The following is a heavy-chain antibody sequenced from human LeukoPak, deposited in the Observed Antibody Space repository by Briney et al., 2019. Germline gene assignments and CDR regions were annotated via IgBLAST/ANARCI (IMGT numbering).Heavy chain of an antibody. Sequence: PGRSLRLSCAASGFTFSSYTMNWVRQPPGMGLEWVSNIGTSTTTIYYADSVKGRFTISRDNAKNSLYLQMNSLRADDTAVYYCARFAAGGSYYYYMDVWGKGTTVTVSS. J-gene: IGHJ6*03. CDR2: IGTSTTTI. V-gene: IGHV3-48*01. D-gene: IGHD6-25*01. CDR1: GFTFSSYT. CDR3: ARFAAGGSYYYYMDV.